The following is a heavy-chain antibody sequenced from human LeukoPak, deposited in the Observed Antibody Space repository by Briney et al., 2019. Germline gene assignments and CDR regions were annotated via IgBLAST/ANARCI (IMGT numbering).Heavy chain of an antibody. CDR1: GFTFSSYS. V-gene: IGHV3-21*01. J-gene: IGHJ4*02. CDR3: ARLDYYGSERARGLVDY. D-gene: IGHD3-10*01. Sequence: KPGGSLRLSCAASGFTFSSYSMNWVRQAPGKGLEWVSSISSSSSYIYYADSVKGRFTISRDNAKNSLYLQMNSLRAEDTAVYYCARLDYYGSERARGLVDYWGQGTLVTVSS. CDR2: ISSSSSYI.